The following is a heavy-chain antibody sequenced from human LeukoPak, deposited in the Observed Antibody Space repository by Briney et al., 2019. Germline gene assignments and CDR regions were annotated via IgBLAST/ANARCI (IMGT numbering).Heavy chain of an antibody. CDR2: ISYDGSNK. V-gene: IGHV3-30-3*01. J-gene: IGHJ4*02. CDR3: ARDWMDSSGYYFDY. Sequence: GGSLRLSCAAFGFTFSSYAMHWVRQAPGKGLEWVAVISYDGSNKYYADSVKGRFTISRDNSKNTLYLQMNSLRAEDTAVYYCARDWMDSSGYYFDYWGQGTLVTVSS. D-gene: IGHD6-6*01. CDR1: GFTFSSYA.